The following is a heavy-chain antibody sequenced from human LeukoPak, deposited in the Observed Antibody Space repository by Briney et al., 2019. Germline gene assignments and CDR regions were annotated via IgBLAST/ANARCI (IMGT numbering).Heavy chain of an antibody. D-gene: IGHD3-10*01. Sequence: SETLSLTCTVSGDSFGDYYWSWIRQPPGKGLEWIGYIIYSGGTNYNRSFKSRVIMSVDTSKNHFSLKLNSVTAADTAVFYCARMDSGSYFDYWGQGTLVTVSS. CDR1: GDSFGDYY. CDR2: IIYSGGT. J-gene: IGHJ4*02. V-gene: IGHV4-59*01. CDR3: ARMDSGSYFDY.